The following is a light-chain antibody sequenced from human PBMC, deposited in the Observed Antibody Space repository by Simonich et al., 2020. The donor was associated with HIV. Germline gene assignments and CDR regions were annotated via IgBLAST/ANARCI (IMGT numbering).Light chain of an antibody. V-gene: IGKV1-5*03. CDR1: QTISTW. CDR2: KAS. J-gene: IGKJ2*01. Sequence: DIQMTQSPSTMSASVGDRVTITCRASQTISTWLAWYQQKPGKAPKRLIYKASSLQSGVPSRFSGSGSGTEFTLTISSLQPEDFATYYCQQYNSYSYTFGQGTKLEIK. CDR3: QQYNSYSYT.